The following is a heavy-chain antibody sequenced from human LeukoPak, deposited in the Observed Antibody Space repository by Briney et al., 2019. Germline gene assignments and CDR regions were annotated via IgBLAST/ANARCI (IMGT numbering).Heavy chain of an antibody. CDR2: IYYSGST. V-gene: IGHV4-59*12. Sequence: SETLSLTCTVSGGSISSYYWSWIRQPPGKGLGWIGYIYYSGSTNYNPSLKSRVTISVDTSKNQFSLKLSSVTAADTAVYYCARDIAHGYSSSWYWFDPWGQGTLVTVSS. CDR1: GGSISSYY. CDR3: ARDIAHGYSSSWYWFDP. D-gene: IGHD6-13*01. J-gene: IGHJ5*02.